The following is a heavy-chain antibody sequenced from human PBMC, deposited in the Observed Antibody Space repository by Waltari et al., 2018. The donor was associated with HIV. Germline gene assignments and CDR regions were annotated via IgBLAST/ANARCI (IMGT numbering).Heavy chain of an antibody. CDR2: INPNSGGT. CDR1: GYTFTGYY. Sequence: QVQLVQSGAEVKKPGASVKVSCQASGYTFTGYYMHWVRQAPGQGLEWMGWINPNSGGTNYAQKFQGRVTMTRDTSISTAYMELSRLRSDDTAVYYCARVYCSSTSCYGGFDYWGQGTLVTVSS. J-gene: IGHJ4*02. D-gene: IGHD2-2*01. V-gene: IGHV1-2*02. CDR3: ARVYCSSTSCYGGFDY.